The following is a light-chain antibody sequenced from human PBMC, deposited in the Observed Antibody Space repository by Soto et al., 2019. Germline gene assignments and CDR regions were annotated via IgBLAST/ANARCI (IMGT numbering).Light chain of an antibody. CDR1: TSNIGTYT. V-gene: IGLV1-44*01. CDR3: AAWDDSLDGPT. Sequence: QSVLSQPPSRSGTPGQRVTISCSGGTSNIGTYTVSWYQQFPETAPRLLIYGSDRRPSGVPDRFSGSKSGTSASLSIGGLHSEDEAHYYCAAWDDSLDGPTFGGGTKLTVL. CDR2: GSD. J-gene: IGLJ2*01.